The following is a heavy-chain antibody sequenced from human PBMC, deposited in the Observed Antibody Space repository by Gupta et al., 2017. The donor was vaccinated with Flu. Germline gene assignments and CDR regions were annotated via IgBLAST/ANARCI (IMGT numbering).Heavy chain of an antibody. V-gene: IGHV3-49*03. CDR2: IRSKAYGGTI. CDR1: GDHV. CDR3: TRQHRGSL. Sequence: GDHVMSWFRQPPGKGLEWVAYIRSKAYGGTIEYAASVRGRFIISRDDSKSTGYLQMNSLKTEDTGVYYCTRQHRGSLWGQGTLVTVSS. D-gene: IGHD3-10*01. J-gene: IGHJ4*02.